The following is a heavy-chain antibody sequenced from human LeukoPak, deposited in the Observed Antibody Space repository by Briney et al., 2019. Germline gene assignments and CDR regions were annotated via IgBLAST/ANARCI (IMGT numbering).Heavy chain of an antibody. CDR2: ISYDGSNK. V-gene: IGHV3-30*03. CDR3: ARGTYFSWLAPQDY. Sequence: GGSLRLSCAASGLTFSSYGMHWVRQAPGKGLEWVAVISYDGSNKYYADSVKGRFTISRDNSKNTLYLQMNSLRAEDTAVYYCARGTYFSWLAPQDYWGQGTLVTVSS. D-gene: IGHD6-13*01. J-gene: IGHJ4*02. CDR1: GLTFSSYG.